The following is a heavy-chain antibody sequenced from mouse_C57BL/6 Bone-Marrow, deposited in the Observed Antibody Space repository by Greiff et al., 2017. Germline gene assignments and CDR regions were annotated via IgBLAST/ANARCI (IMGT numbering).Heavy chain of an antibody. CDR2: IIPYNGGT. CDR1: GYTFTDYY. D-gene: IGHD2-13*01. J-gene: IGHJ1*03. CDR3: ERCCSDWGV. Sequence: VQLQQSGPVLVKPGASVKMSCKASGYTFTDYYMNWVKQSPGKSLEWIGVIIPYNGGTSYNQKFKGKATLTVDKSSSTAYMELNSLPSEDSAVYYCERCCSDWGVWGTGTTVTVSA. V-gene: IGHV1-19*01.